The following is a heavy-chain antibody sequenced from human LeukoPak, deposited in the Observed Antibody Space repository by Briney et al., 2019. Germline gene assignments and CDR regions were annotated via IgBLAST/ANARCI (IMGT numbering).Heavy chain of an antibody. Sequence: KTSETLSLTCAVYGGSFSGYYWSWIRQPPGKGLEWIGSIYKTGSTNYSPSLKSRVFISVDTSNNQFSLNMNSVTAADTAVYFCTRHQTNNYGPGTPFDFWGQGTLVSVSS. CDR1: GGSFSGYY. V-gene: IGHV4-34*01. CDR2: IYKTGST. D-gene: IGHD3-10*01. CDR3: TRHQTNNYGPGTPFDF. J-gene: IGHJ4*02.